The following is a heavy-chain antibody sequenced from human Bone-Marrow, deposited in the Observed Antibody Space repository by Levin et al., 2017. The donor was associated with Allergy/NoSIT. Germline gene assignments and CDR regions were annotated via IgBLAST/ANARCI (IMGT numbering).Heavy chain of an antibody. V-gene: IGHV4-4*07. CDR1: GGSISSYY. CDR3: ARSGQLVRAYYYYGMDV. Sequence: SETLSLTCTVSGGSISSYYWSWIRQPAGKGLEWIGRIYTSGSTNYNPSLKSRVTMSVDTSKNQFSLKLSSVTAADTAVYYCARSGQLVRAYYYYGMDVWGQGTTVTVSS. J-gene: IGHJ6*02. D-gene: IGHD6-13*01. CDR2: IYTSGST.